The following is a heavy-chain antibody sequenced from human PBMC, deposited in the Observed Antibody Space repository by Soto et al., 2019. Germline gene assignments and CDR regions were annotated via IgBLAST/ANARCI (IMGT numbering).Heavy chain of an antibody. Sequence: SSVKVSCKASGGTFSSYAISWVRQAPGQGLEWMGGIIPIFGTANYAQKFQGRVTISADESTSTAYMELGSLKTEDTAAYYCARIAPYYYDSRSYVYWGQGTLVTVAS. CDR2: IIPIFGTA. CDR3: ARIAPYYYDSRSYVY. CDR1: GGTFSSYA. D-gene: IGHD3-22*01. J-gene: IGHJ4*02. V-gene: IGHV1-69*13.